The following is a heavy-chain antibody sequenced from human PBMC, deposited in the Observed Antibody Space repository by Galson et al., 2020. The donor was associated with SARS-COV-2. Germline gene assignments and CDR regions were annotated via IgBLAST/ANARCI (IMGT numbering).Heavy chain of an antibody. V-gene: IGHV1-24*01. CDR1: GYTLTELS. D-gene: IGHD6-19*01. CDR2: FDPEDGET. J-gene: IGHJ5*02. CDR3: ATTTPIAVAGKLNWFDP. Sequence: GESLKISCKVSGYTLTELSMHWVRQAPGKGLEWMGGFDPEDGETIYAQKFQGRVNMTEDTSTDTAYMELSSLRSEDTAVYYCATTTPIAVAGKLNWFDPWGQGTLVTVSS.